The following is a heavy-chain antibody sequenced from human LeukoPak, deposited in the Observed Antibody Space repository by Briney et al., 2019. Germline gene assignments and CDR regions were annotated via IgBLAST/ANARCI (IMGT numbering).Heavy chain of an antibody. J-gene: IGHJ6*04. D-gene: IGHD3/OR15-3a*01. CDR3: AKRTYYYYGMDV. CDR1: GFTFSSYG. V-gene: IGHV3-30*18. CDR2: ISYDGSNK. Sequence: PGGSLRLSCAASGFTFSSYGMHWVRQAPGKGLEWVAVISYDGSNKYYADSVKGRFTISRDNSKNTLYLQMNSLRAEDTAVYYCAKRTYYYYGMDVWGKGTTVTVSS.